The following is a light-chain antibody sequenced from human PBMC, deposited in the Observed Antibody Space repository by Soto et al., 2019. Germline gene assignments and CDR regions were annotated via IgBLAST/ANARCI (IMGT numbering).Light chain of an antibody. V-gene: IGKV3-15*01. Sequence: EIVMTQSPATLSLSPGERATLSCRASQGIPINLAWYQQRTGQAPRILIYGASTRATGVPTRFSGSGSGTEFTLTISRLQSEDLSVYHCQQYNKWPQTFGQGTKVDIK. J-gene: IGKJ1*01. CDR1: QGIPIN. CDR2: GAS. CDR3: QQYNKWPQT.